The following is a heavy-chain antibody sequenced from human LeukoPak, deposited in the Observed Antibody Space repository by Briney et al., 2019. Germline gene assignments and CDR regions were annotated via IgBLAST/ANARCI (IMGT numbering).Heavy chain of an antibody. CDR2: IYHSGRT. CDR3: ARLQLQRRPKFYYYMDV. V-gene: IGHV4-4*02. D-gene: IGHD1-1*01. Sequence: PSETLSLTCDVSGGSISSGHWWSWVRQPPGKGLEWIGEIYHSGRTNYNASLKSRVTISVDTLKNHFSLKLRSVTAADTAVYYCARLQLQRRPKFYYYMDVWGKGTTV. CDR1: GGSISSGHW. J-gene: IGHJ6*03.